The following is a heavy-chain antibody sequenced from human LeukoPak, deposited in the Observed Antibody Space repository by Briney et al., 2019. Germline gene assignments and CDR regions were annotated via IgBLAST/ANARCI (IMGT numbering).Heavy chain of an antibody. J-gene: IGHJ3*02. Sequence: SETLSLTCTVSGGSISSYYWSWIRKPPGKGQEWMANIYYSGTTKYNASPKSRVTMSVDTSKNQFSLKLSSVTAADTAVYYCARMVRGVIDAFEIWGQGTMVTVSS. CDR3: ARMVRGVIDAFEI. CDR1: GGSISSYY. CDR2: IYYSGTT. D-gene: IGHD3-10*01. V-gene: IGHV4-59*01.